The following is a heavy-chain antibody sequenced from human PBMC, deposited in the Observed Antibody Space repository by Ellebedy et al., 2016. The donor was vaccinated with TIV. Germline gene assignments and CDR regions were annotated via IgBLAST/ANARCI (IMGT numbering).Heavy chain of an antibody. Sequence: GESLKISCAASRFTFGSSWMSWVRQAPGKGLEWLANIKEEGGAAYYVDSVKGRFTISKDNAKNSLYLQMNSLRVEDTAVYYCATVAGTSYYFYYYYMDVWGKGTTVTVSS. J-gene: IGHJ6*03. D-gene: IGHD3-10*01. CDR3: ATVAGTSYYFYYYYMDV. CDR2: IKEEGGAA. CDR1: RFTFGSSW. V-gene: IGHV3-7*01.